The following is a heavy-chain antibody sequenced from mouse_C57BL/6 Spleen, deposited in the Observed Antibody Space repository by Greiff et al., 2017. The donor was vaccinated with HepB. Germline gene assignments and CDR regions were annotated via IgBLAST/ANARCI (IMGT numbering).Heavy chain of an antibody. D-gene: IGHD4-1*01. J-gene: IGHJ2*01. CDR3: ARTGEKSDFDY. V-gene: IGHV1-64*01. CDR1: GYTFTSYW. Sequence: QVQLQQPGAELVKPGASVKLSCKASGYTFTSYWMHWVKQRPGQGLEWIGMIHPNSGSTNYNEKFKSKATLTVDKSSSTAYMQLSSLTSEDSAVYYCARTGEKSDFDYWGQGTTLTVSS. CDR2: IHPNSGST.